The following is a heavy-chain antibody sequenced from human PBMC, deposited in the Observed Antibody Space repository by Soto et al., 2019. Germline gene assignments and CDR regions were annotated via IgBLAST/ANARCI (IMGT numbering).Heavy chain of an antibody. D-gene: IGHD6-19*01. Sequence: EVQLLESGGGLVQPGGSLRLSCAASGFSFSNYAMSWVRQAAGKGLGWVSGISGSGESTYYADSVKGRFTISRDNSKDTLYLQMNSLRAEDTAVYYCAKGREYSSGWYYYGMDVWGQGTTVTVSS. CDR2: ISGSGEST. CDR1: GFSFSNYA. CDR3: AKGREYSSGWYYYGMDV. J-gene: IGHJ6*02. V-gene: IGHV3-23*01.